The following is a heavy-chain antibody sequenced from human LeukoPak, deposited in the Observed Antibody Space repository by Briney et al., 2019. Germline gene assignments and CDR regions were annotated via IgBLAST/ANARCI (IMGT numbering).Heavy chain of an antibody. CDR2: INYSGTT. Sequence: SETLSLTCSVSGGSISTNYYYWAWIRQPPGKGLEWIGSINYSGTTYYNPSLKSRVTISVDTSKSQFSLKLTSMTAADTAVYYCASRWGRRDFFDYWGQGTLVTVSS. CDR3: ASRWGRRDFFDY. D-gene: IGHD3-16*01. J-gene: IGHJ4*02. V-gene: IGHV4-39*07. CDR1: GGSISTNYYY.